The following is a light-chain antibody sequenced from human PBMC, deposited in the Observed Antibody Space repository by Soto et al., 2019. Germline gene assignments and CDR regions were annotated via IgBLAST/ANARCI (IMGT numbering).Light chain of an antibody. Sequence: QSALTQPTSASGSPGQSVTISCTGTSSDVGGYNYVSWYQQHPGRAPKLMIYEVIKRPSGVPDRFSGSKSGNTASLTVSGLQAEDEADYYCSSYAGSNNLVFGGGTKLTVL. CDR3: SSYAGSNNLV. J-gene: IGLJ2*01. CDR1: SSDVGGYNY. V-gene: IGLV2-8*01. CDR2: EVI.